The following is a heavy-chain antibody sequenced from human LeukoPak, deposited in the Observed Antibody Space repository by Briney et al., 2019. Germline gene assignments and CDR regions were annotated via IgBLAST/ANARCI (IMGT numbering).Heavy chain of an antibody. D-gene: IGHD3-10*01. CDR1: GFTFSSYE. J-gene: IGHJ3*02. Sequence: PGGSLRPSCAASGFTFSSYEMNWVRQAPGKGLEWVSYISSSGSTIYYADSVKGRFTISRDNAKNSLYLQMNSLRAEDTAVYYCARENYGSGSSLDIWGQGTMVTVSS. CDR3: ARENYGSGSSLDI. V-gene: IGHV3-48*03. CDR2: ISSSGSTI.